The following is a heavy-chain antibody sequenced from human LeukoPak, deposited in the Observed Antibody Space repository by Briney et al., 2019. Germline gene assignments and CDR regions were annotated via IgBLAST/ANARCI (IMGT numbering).Heavy chain of an antibody. CDR1: GGSISSYY. CDR3: ARDRCNSTTCASRGAFDI. CDR2: IYISGST. Sequence: SETLSLTCSVSGGSISSYYWSWIRQPPGKGLEWIGRIYISGSTNYNPSLTSRVTMSVDTSKNQFSQKLTSVTAADTAVYYCARDRCNSTTCASRGAFDIWGQGTMVTVS. D-gene: IGHD2-2*01. J-gene: IGHJ3*02. V-gene: IGHV4-4*07.